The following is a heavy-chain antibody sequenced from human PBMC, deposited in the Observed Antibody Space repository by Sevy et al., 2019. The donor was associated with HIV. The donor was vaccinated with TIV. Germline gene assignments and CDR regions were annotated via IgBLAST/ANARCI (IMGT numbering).Heavy chain of an antibody. Sequence: SETLSLTCTVSGGSISSSSYYWGWIRQPPGKGLEWIGSIYYSGSTYYNPSLKSRVTISVDTSKNQFSPKLSSVTAADTAVYYCARQGYSSGWRHNWFDPWGQGTLVTVSS. D-gene: IGHD6-19*01. J-gene: IGHJ5*02. V-gene: IGHV4-39*01. CDR1: GGSISSSSYY. CDR2: IYYSGST. CDR3: ARQGYSSGWRHNWFDP.